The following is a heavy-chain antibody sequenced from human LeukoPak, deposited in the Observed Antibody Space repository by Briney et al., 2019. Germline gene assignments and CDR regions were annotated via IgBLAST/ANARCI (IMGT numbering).Heavy chain of an antibody. CDR2: IIPFLGTA. D-gene: IGHD3-9*01. J-gene: IGHJ4*02. CDR3: ARGMAWLEGRDILTPIKEDYFDY. Sequence: SVKVSCKASGGTFSTYTISWVRQAPRQGLEWVGRIIPFLGTANYAQKFQGRVTITADKSTSTAYMELSSLRSEDTAVYYCARGMAWLEGRDILTPIKEDYFDYWGQGTLVTVSS. V-gene: IGHV1-69*08. CDR1: GGTFSTYT.